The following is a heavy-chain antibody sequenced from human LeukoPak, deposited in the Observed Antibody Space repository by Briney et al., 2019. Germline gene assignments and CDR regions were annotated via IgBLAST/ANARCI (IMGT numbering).Heavy chain of an antibody. V-gene: IGHV3-48*03. J-gene: IGHJ3*02. D-gene: IGHD3-3*01. CDR3: ARESSIDYDFWSGYFDGGGAFDI. Sequence: PGGSLRLSCAASGFTSSSYEMNWVRQAPGKGLEWVSYISSIGSTIYYADSVKGRFTISRDNAKNSLYLQMNSLRAEDTAVYYCARESSIDYDFWSGYFDGGGAFDIWGQGTMVTVSS. CDR2: ISSIGSTI. CDR1: GFTSSSYE.